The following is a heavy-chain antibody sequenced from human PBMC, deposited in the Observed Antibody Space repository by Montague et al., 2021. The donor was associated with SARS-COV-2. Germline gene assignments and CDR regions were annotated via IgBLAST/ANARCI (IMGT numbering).Heavy chain of an antibody. Sequence: SRSLSCAASVFTFSSYSMHWVRQAPGKGLEWVAVISYYVSNKYYADSVKARFTISRDNSNNTLYLQMNSLSAEDTAVYYCSRDLAHYDILTGYIGGYYYYYGMDVWGQGTTVTVSS. CDR2: ISYYVSNK. J-gene: IGHJ6*02. V-gene: IGHV3-30*14. CDR1: VFTFSSYS. D-gene: IGHD3-9*01. CDR3: SRDLAHYDILTGYIGGYYYYYGMDV.